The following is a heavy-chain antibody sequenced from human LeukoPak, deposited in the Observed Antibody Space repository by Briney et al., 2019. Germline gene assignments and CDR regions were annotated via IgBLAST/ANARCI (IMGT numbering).Heavy chain of an antibody. CDR2: IYTSGST. CDR3: ARDRSANYYYYYMDV. V-gene: IGHV4-61*02. Sequence: PSQTLPLTCTVSGGSISSGSYYWSWIRQPAGKGLEWIGRIYTSGSTNYNPSLKSRVTISVDTSKNQFSLKLSSVTAADTAVYYCARDRSANYYYYYMDVWGKGTTVTVSS. CDR1: GGSISSGSYY. J-gene: IGHJ6*03. D-gene: IGHD6-25*01.